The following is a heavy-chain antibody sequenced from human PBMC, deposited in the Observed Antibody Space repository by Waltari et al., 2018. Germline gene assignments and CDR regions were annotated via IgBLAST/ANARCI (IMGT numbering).Heavy chain of an antibody. Sequence: QVQLVQSGSELKRPGASVKVSCKASGYTFVTYALHWVRQAPVQGLEWMGWGHTNTGKPTYAQGFTGRFVFSMDTSVSTAYLQINSLDAEDTAVYYCARSHYYDTLGYYDYWGQGTLVTVSS. V-gene: IGHV7-4-1*02. CDR2: GHTNTGKP. CDR1: GYTFVTYA. CDR3: ARSHYYDTLGYYDY. D-gene: IGHD3-22*01. J-gene: IGHJ4*02.